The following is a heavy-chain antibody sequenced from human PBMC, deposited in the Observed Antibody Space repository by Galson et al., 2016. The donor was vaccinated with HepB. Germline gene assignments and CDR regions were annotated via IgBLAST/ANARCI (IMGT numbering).Heavy chain of an antibody. CDR3: TRDIGY. CDR2: ISSSSNTV. CDR1: GFLFSSYE. Sequence: SLRLSCAASGFLFSSYEMHWVRQAPGKGLEWISSISSSSNTVFYADSVKGRFTISRDNGKNSLYLQMNTLRAEDTAVYYCTRDIGYWGQGTLVTVSS. J-gene: IGHJ4*02. V-gene: IGHV3-48*03. D-gene: IGHD1-26*01.